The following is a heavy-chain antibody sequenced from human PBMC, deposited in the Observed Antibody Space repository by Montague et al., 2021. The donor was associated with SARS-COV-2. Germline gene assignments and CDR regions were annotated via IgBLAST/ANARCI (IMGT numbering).Heavy chain of an antibody. Sequence: SVKVSCKASGYTFTGYYIHWVRQAPGQGLEWMGWINPNSGGTNCAQKFQGWVTMTSDTSISTAYMELSRLRSDDTAVYYCATSLCGLDGGADCYFDAFDIWGQGTMVTVSS. CDR2: INPNSGGT. V-gene: IGHV1-2*04. J-gene: IGHJ3*02. D-gene: IGHD2-21*02. CDR3: ATSLCGLDGGADCYFDAFDI. CDR1: GYTFTGYY.